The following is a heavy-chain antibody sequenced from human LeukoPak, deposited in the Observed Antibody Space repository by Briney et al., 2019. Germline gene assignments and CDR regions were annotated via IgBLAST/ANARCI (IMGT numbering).Heavy chain of an antibody. CDR2: ISYDGYYK. J-gene: IGHJ5*02. Sequence: PGRSLRLSCAASGSTFRTYTMHWVRQAPGKGLEWVASISYDGYYKYYAESVKGPFIISRDNSKNTLYLQINSLRADDTAVYYCASAGAVTDSFVHWGEGTLVIVSS. D-gene: IGHD4-23*01. CDR3: ASAGAVTDSFVH. CDR1: GSTFRTYT. V-gene: IGHV3-30-3*01.